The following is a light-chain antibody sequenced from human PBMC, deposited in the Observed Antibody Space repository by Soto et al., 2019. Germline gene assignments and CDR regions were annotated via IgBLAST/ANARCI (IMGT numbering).Light chain of an antibody. CDR1: QSVSSNY. CDR3: QQYGSSPRT. V-gene: IGKV3-20*01. CDR2: GAS. J-gene: IGKJ2*01. Sequence: EIVLTQSPGTLSLSPGERATLLCRASQSVSSNYLAWYQQKAGQAPRLLMYGASSRATGTPDRFSGSGSGTDFTLTISRLEPEDFAVYYCQQYGSSPRTFGQGTKLDIK.